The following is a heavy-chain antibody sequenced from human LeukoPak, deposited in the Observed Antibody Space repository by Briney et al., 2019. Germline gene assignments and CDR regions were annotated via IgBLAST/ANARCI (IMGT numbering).Heavy chain of an antibody. Sequence: GGSLRLSCTVSGFTFSNYAMHWVRQAPGKGLEWVAFISYDENKKDYADSAKGRFTISRDNSKNTLYLQMNSLRAEDTAVYYCARDCYDSSGSLAYWGQGTLVTVSS. CDR2: ISYDENKK. J-gene: IGHJ4*02. D-gene: IGHD3-22*01. CDR1: GFTFSNYA. V-gene: IGHV3-30-3*01. CDR3: ARDCYDSSGSLAY.